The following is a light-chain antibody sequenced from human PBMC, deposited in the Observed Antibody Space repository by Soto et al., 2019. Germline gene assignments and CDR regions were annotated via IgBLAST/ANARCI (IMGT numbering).Light chain of an antibody. Sequence: QSVLTQPPSVSAAPGQKGTISCSGSSSNIGNKYVSWYQQLPGTAPKLIIYDNNKRPSGIPDRFSGSKSGTSATLGITGLQTGDEADYYCGTWDSSLSAGVFGGGTKVTVL. CDR1: SSNIGNKY. CDR3: GTWDSSLSAGV. J-gene: IGLJ2*01. CDR2: DNN. V-gene: IGLV1-51*01.